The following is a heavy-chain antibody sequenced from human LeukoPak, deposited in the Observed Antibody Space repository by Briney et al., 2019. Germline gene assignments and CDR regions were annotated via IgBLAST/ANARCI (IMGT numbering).Heavy chain of an antibody. CDR1: GFTFGDYA. Sequence: GGSLXXSCTASGFTFGDYAMSWVRQAPGKGVEGVGFIRSKAYGGTTEYAACVKGRFNIARDESKISAYMQINRQKPEATAVYYCTRGGEDASSWYQDFDYWGQGTLVTVSS. D-gene: IGHD6-13*01. V-gene: IGHV3-49*04. J-gene: IGHJ4*02. CDR2: IRSKAYGGTT. CDR3: TRGGEDASSWYQDFDY.